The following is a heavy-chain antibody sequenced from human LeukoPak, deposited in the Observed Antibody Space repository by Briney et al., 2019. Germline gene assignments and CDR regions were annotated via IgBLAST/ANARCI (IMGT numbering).Heavy chain of an antibody. V-gene: IGHV4-34*01. D-gene: IGHD1-26*01. Sequence: SETLSLTCAVYGGSFSGYYWSWIRQPPGKGLEWIAEINHRGTTHYNPSLKSRVNISADTSKNQFSLHLDSVTAADTAVYYCARSWAGMYYPFYYFDYWGQGTLVSVSS. J-gene: IGHJ4*02. CDR1: GGSFSGYY. CDR2: INHRGTT. CDR3: ARSWAGMYYPFYYFDY.